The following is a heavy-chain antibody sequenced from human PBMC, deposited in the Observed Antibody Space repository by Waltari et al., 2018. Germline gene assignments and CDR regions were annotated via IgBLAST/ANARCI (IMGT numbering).Heavy chain of an antibody. CDR3: XTRLWGIATGAX. D-gene: IGHD6-13*01. V-gene: IGHV3-15*07. CDR1: GFTFSNAW. J-gene: IGHJ4*02. CDR2: IKRXTDGGXT. Sequence: QLXXSVXGLXKPGXSLRLSCAAHGFTFSNAWMNWVRQAPGKGLEWVGRIKRXTDGGXTDYAAPVKGXFTISGDDSKNTLYLQMXSLKTEDTXVXYCXTRLWGIATGAXWGQGTLVTVSS.